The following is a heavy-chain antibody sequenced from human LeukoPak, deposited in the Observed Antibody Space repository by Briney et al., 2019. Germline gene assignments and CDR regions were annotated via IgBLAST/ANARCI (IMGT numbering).Heavy chain of an antibody. D-gene: IGHD3-16*01. CDR2: ISAYNGNT. CDR3: ARVRYDYVWGSYFAFDY. CDR1: GYTFTSYG. J-gene: IGHJ4*02. Sequence: GASVKVSCKASGYTFTSYGISWVRQAPGQGLEWMGWISAYNGNTNYAQKLQGRVTMTTDTSTSTAYMELRSPRSDDTAVYYCARVRYDYVWGSYFAFDYWGQGTLVTVSS. V-gene: IGHV1-18*01.